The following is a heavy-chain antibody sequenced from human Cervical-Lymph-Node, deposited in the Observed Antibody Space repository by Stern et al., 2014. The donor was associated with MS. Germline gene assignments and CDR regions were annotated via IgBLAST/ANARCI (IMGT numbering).Heavy chain of an antibody. D-gene: IGHD3-9*01. CDR1: GGSISSGDYY. CDR2: IYYSGST. CDR3: AFDI. J-gene: IGHJ3*02. Sequence: VQLQESGPGLVKPSQTLSLTCTVSGGSISSGDYYWSWIRQPPGKGLEWIGYIYYSGSTYHNPSLKSRVTISVDTSKNQFSLSLRSDCARGELIINDAFDIWGQGTMVTVSS. V-gene: IGHV4-30-4*01.